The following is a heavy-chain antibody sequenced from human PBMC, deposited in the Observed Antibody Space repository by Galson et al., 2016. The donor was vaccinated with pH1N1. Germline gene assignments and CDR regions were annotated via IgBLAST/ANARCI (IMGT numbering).Heavy chain of an antibody. CDR1: GGSFSHYY. CDR3: ARLSLGGHTETYGMDV. CDR2: ITHSGTT. D-gene: IGHD3-10*01. V-gene: IGHV4-34*01. Sequence: LSLTCAVYGGSFSHYYWSWIRQSPGKGLEWIGEITHSGTTHYNASLKSRVSMSVDTSRNQFSLKLSSVTAADTAVYYCARLSLGGHTETYGMDVWGQGTTVIVSS. J-gene: IGHJ6*02.